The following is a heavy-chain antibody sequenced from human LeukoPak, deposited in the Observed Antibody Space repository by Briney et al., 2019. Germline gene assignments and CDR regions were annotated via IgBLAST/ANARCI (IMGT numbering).Heavy chain of an antibody. V-gene: IGHV4-59*01. D-gene: IGHD3-10*01. CDR1: GGSISSYY. Sequence: SETLSLTCTVSGGSISSYYWSWIRQPPGKGLEWIGYIYYSGSTNYNPSLKSRVTISVDTSKNQFSLKLSSVTAADTAVYYCASLWFGDFDYWGQGTLVTVSS. CDR2: IYYSGST. J-gene: IGHJ4*02. CDR3: ASLWFGDFDY.